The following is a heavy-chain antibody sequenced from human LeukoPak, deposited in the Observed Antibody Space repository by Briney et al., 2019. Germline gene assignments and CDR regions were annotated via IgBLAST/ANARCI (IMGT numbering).Heavy chain of an antibody. J-gene: IGHJ6*02. CDR3: ARDWGGSYGDYHYYGMDV. Sequence: PSETLSLTCAVSGGSISSSNWWSWVRQPPGKGLEWIGEIYHSGSTNYNPSLKSRVTISVDKSKNQFSLKLSSVTAADTAVYYCARDWGGSYGDYHYYGMDVWGQGTTVTVSS. CDR2: IYHSGST. V-gene: IGHV4-4*02. D-gene: IGHD1-26*01. CDR1: GGSISSSNW.